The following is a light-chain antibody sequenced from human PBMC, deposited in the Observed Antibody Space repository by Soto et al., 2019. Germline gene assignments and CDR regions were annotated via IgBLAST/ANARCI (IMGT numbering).Light chain of an antibody. CDR1: QSISSW. V-gene: IGKV1-5*01. J-gene: IGKJ3*01. CDR2: DAS. Sequence: DIQMTQSPSTLSASVGDRVTITCRASQSISSWLAWYQQKPGKAPKLLIYDASSLESGVPSRFSGSGSGTEFTLTISSLQPDDFATYYCQQYNRIFLTVGPGTKVDIK. CDR3: QQYNRIFLT.